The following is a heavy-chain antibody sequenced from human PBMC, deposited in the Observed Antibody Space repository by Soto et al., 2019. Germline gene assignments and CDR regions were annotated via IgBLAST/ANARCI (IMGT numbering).Heavy chain of an antibody. Sequence: GGSLRLSCAASGFTFSSYAMSWVRQAPGKGLEWVSAISGSGGSTYYADSVKGRFTISRDNSKNTLYLQMNSLRAEDTVVYYCLLYGSSGYWLAFDIWGQGTMVTVSS. J-gene: IGHJ3*02. CDR2: ISGSGGST. V-gene: IGHV3-23*01. CDR1: GFTFSSYA. CDR3: LLYGSSGYWLAFDI. D-gene: IGHD3-22*01.